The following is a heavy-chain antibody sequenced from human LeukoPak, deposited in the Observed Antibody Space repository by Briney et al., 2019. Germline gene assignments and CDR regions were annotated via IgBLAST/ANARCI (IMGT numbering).Heavy chain of an antibody. D-gene: IGHD6-19*01. Sequence: ASVKVSCKVSGYTFTGYYMHWVRQAPGQGLEWMGWINPNSGGTNYAQKFQGRVTMTRDTSISTAYMELSRLRSDDTAVYYCARDPVSIAVAVRGFDYRGQGTLVTVSS. J-gene: IGHJ4*02. CDR3: ARDPVSIAVAVRGFDY. V-gene: IGHV1-2*02. CDR2: INPNSGGT. CDR1: GYTFTGYY.